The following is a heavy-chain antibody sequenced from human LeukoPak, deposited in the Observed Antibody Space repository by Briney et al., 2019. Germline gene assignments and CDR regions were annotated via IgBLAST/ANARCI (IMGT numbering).Heavy chain of an antibody. Sequence: PSETLSLTCAVYGGSFSGYYWSWIRQPPGKGLEWIGEINHSGSTNYNPSLKSRVTISVDTSKNQFSLKLSSVTAADTAVYYCARGGCQAWFDPWGQGTLVTVSS. CDR2: INHSGST. CDR3: ARGGCQAWFDP. J-gene: IGHJ5*02. CDR1: GGSFSGYY. D-gene: IGHD4/OR15-4a*01. V-gene: IGHV4-34*01.